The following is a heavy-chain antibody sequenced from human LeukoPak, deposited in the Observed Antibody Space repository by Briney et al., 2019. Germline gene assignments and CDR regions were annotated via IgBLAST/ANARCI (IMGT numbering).Heavy chain of an antibody. CDR3: ARGSVVSHWFDP. J-gene: IGHJ5*02. Sequence: PSETLSLTCAVYGGSFSGYYWSWIRQPPGKGLEWIGEINHSGSTNYNPSLKSRVTISVDTSKNQFSLKLSSVTAADTAVYYCARGSVVSHWFDPWGQGTLVTVSS. CDR2: INHSGST. CDR1: GGSFSGYY. V-gene: IGHV4-34*01. D-gene: IGHD3-22*01.